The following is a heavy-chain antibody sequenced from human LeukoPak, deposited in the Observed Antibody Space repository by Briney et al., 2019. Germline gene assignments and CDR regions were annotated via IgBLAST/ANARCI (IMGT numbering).Heavy chain of an antibody. CDR1: GGSIRSTNW. Sequence: TSETLSLTCGISGGSIRSTNWWSWVSQPPGQGLEWIGEISLSGQTNLNPSLNGRVTMSLDESRNQLSLKLTSVTAADTAIYYCSRESGAFCPFGYWGQGTLVSVPP. V-gene: IGHV4/OR15-8*02. D-gene: IGHD1-26*01. CDR3: SRESGAFCPFGY. CDR2: ISLSGQT. J-gene: IGHJ4*02.